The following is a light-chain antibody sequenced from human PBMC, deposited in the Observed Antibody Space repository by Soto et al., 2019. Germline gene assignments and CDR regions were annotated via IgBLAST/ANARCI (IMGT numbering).Light chain of an antibody. Sequence: QSVLTQPRSVSGSPGQAVTISFTGTSSAFGRYSFVSWYHQHPGKAPKLILYDIYERTSGVPDRLSGAKSGNTASLTISGLQAEDDTEYYCCSRGGNSVVFGTGTKVTV. CDR2: DIY. CDR3: CSRGGNSVV. V-gene: IGLV2-11*02. J-gene: IGLJ1*01. CDR1: SSAFGRYSF.